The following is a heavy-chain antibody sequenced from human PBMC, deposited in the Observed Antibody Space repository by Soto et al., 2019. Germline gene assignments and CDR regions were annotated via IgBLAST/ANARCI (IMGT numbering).Heavy chain of an antibody. J-gene: IGHJ4*02. D-gene: IGHD3-16*02. Sequence: ASVKVSCKASGYTFTSSDINWVRQATGQGLEWMGWINPNTGYTDYAQKFQGRVTMTGNTSITTAYMELSSLRSEDTAVYYCVRGRVMITFGVVIVIDYWGQGSPVTVSS. CDR3: VRGRVMITFGVVIVIDY. CDR1: GYTFTSSD. CDR2: INPNTGYT. V-gene: IGHV1-8*01.